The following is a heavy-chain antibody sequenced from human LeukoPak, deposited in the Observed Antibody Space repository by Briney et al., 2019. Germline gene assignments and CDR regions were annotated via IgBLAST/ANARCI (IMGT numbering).Heavy chain of an antibody. CDR3: AKLIMIEGYFDY. V-gene: IGHV3-66*04. D-gene: IGHD3-22*01. CDR1: GFSVSSNY. CDR2: IYSDGTT. Sequence: GESLRLSCAASGFSVSSNYMSWVRQAPGKWLEWVSIIYSDGTTYYADSVKGRFAISRDNSINTVYLQMNSLRAEDTAVYYCAKLIMIEGYFDYWGQGTLVTVSS. J-gene: IGHJ4*02.